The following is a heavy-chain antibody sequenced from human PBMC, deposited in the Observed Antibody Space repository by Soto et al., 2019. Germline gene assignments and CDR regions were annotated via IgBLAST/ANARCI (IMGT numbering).Heavy chain of an antibody. J-gene: IGHJ5*02. V-gene: IGHV4-38-2*01. CDR2: IDHGGST. D-gene: IGHD3-22*01. Sequence: SETLSLTCAVSGYSISSCYYWGWLRHPPGKVVEWIGSIDHGGSTYYNPSLNSRVTLSIDMTNNHVSLILNSVTAADTAVYYCARVGSWVPYYYDSSPYTFENWFDPWGQGTLVTVSS. CDR1: GYSISSCYY. CDR3: ARVGSWVPYYYDSSPYTFENWFDP.